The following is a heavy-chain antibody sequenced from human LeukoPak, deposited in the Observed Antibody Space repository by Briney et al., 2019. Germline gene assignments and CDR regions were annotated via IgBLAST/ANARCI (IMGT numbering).Heavy chain of an antibody. CDR3: ARARYCSSISCRDAFDI. D-gene: IGHD2-2*01. Sequence: PGGSLRLSCAASGFTFSSYAMHWVRQAPGKGLEWVAVISYDGSNKYYADSVKGRFTVSRDNSKSTLYLQMNSLRAEDTAVYYCARARYCSSISCRDAFDIWGQGRMVTVSS. J-gene: IGHJ3*02. V-gene: IGHV3-30-3*01. CDR1: GFTFSSYA. CDR2: ISYDGSNK.